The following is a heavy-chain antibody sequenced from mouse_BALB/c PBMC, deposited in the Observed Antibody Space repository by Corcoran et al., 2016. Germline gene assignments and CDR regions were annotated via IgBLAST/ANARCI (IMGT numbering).Heavy chain of an antibody. CDR2: INPFTDGT. CDR1: GYTLNSYV. J-gene: IGHJ2*01. V-gene: IGHV1S136*01. Sequence: EDQLQQSGPELVKPGASVKMSCKASGYTLNSYVMHWVKKKPGQGLEWSGDINPFTDGTKYNEKVKGKATLTSDKSSSTAYMELSSLTSEDSAVYYCAREGLSYVDYWGQGTTLTVSS. CDR3: AREGLSYVDY.